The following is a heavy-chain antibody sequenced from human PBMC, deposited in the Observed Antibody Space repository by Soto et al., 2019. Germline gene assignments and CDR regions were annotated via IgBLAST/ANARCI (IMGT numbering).Heavy chain of an antibody. V-gene: IGHV3-11*01. CDR3: ARAPDCGEGSCYRHFDL. CDR1: AFRFSDYY. J-gene: IGHJ4*02. CDR2: ISGSGDVI. Sequence: LRLSCAASAFRFSDYYMSWVRQAPGKGLEWVSYISGSGDVIYYADSVKGRFTTSRDNDKKSVHLQMDTLRAEDTALYYCARAPDCGEGSCYRHFDLWGQGTRVTVSS. D-gene: IGHD2-15*01.